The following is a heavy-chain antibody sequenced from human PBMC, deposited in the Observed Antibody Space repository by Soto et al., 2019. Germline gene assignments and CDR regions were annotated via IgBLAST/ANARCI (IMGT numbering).Heavy chain of an antibody. CDR1: GFTFSGYG. CDR3: ARSTYCNGGSCYPQY. D-gene: IGHD2-15*01. J-gene: IGHJ4*02. CDR2: ISYDGSDR. Sequence: PGGSLRLSCEGPGFTFSGYGFHWVRQAPGKGLEWVAMISYDGSDRYYRDSVQGRFTISRDDSKNTVFLQMNSLRTEDTAMYYCARSTYCNGGSCYPQYWGPGTLVTVSS. V-gene: IGHV3-30*03.